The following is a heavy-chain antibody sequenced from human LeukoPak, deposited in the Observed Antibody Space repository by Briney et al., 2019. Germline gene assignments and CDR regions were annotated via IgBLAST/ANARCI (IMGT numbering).Heavy chain of an antibody. CDR3: ARGRSLHLFDP. CDR2: INHSGST. Sequence: SETLSLTCTVSGGSISSSSYYWSWIRQPPGKGLEWIGEINHSGSTNYNPSLKSRVTISVDTSKNQFSLKLSSVTAADTAVYYCARGRSLHLFDPWGQGTLVTVSS. D-gene: IGHD5-24*01. CDR1: GGSISSSSYY. V-gene: IGHV4-61*05. J-gene: IGHJ5*02.